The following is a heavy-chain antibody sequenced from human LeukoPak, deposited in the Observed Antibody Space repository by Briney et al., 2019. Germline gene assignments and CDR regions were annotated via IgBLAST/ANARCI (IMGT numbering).Heavy chain of an antibody. Sequence: PSETLSLTCAVSGGSISSGGYSWSWIRQPPGKGLEWIGYIYYSGSTNYNPSLKSRVTISVDTSKNQFSLKLSSVTAADTAVYYCARTGRGIAARPTHYFDYWGQGTLVTVSS. J-gene: IGHJ4*02. CDR3: ARTGRGIAARPTHYFDY. V-gene: IGHV4-61*08. D-gene: IGHD6-6*01. CDR2: IYYSGST. CDR1: GGSISSGGYS.